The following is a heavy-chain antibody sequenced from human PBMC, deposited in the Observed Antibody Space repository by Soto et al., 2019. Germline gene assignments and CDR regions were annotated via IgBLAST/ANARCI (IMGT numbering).Heavy chain of an antibody. CDR3: ARGRGAAADYFDF. CDR2: LSSSTSHT. V-gene: IGHV3-11*05. J-gene: IGHJ4*02. Sequence: QVQLVESGGGLVKPGGSLRLSCAVSGFTFSDYYMTWIRQAPGTGLEWVSYLSSSTSHTNYADSVKGRFTISRDNAKNSLFLQMNSLRAEDTAVYYCARGRGAAADYFDFWGQGTLVTVSS. D-gene: IGHD6-13*01. CDR1: GFTFSDYY.